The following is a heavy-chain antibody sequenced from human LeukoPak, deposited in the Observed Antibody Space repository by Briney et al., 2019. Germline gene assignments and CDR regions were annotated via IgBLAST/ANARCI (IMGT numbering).Heavy chain of an antibody. CDR3: ARDGEYSYGWGRYYYYGMDV. J-gene: IGHJ6*02. V-gene: IGHV3-21*01. D-gene: IGHD5-18*01. Sequence: GETLRLSCAASGFTFSSYSMNWVRQPPGKGLEWVSSISSSRSNIYYADSVKGRFTISRDNAKNSLYLQMNRLRAEDTAVYECARDGEYSYGWGRYYYYGMDVCGQGPTVTVSS. CDR1: GFTFSSYS. CDR2: ISSSRSNI.